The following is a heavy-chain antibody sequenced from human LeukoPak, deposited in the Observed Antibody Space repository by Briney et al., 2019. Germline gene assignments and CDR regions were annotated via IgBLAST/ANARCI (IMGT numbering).Heavy chain of an antibody. CDR2: IAYTGTI. CDR1: GFSFSSYS. J-gene: IGHJ4*02. V-gene: IGHV3-48*01. CDR3: ARDPHSLDY. Sequence: GGSPRLSCTASGFSFSSYSMNWVRQAPGKGLEWVAYIAYTGTIHYADSVRGRFAISRDNAKSSLFLQLNSLRAEDTAVYYCARDPHSLDYWGQGTLVTVSS.